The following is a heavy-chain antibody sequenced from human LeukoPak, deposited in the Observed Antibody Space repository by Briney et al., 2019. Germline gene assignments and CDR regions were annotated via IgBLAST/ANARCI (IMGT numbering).Heavy chain of an antibody. CDR3: ARDRGWQQLVRVGWFDP. CDR2: NYYSGTT. V-gene: IGHV4-39*07. CDR1: GDSISTYTNY. Sequence: PSETLSLTCTVSGDSISTYTNYWGWIRQPPGRGLEWIGNNYYSGTTYYNVSLKSRVTISIDTSNNHFSLELTSVTAADTAVYYCARDRGWQQLVRVGWFDPWGQGILVTVSS. D-gene: IGHD6-13*01. J-gene: IGHJ5*02.